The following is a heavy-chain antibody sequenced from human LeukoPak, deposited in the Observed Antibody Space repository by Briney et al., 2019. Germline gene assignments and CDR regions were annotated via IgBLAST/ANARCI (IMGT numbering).Heavy chain of an antibody. D-gene: IGHD3-10*01. CDR3: AKRGVIRVILVGFHKEAYYFDS. J-gene: IGHJ4*02. CDR2: ISDSGGRT. CDR1: GITLSNYG. Sequence: GGSLRLSCAVSGITLSNYGMSWVRQAPGKGLEWVAGISDSGGRTNYADSVKGRFTISRDNPRNTLYLQMNSLRAEDTAVYFCAKRGVIRVILVGFHKEAYYFDSWGQGALVTVSS. V-gene: IGHV3-23*01.